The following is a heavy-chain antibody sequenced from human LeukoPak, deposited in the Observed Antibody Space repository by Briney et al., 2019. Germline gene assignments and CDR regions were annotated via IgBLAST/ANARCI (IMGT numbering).Heavy chain of an antibody. CDR1: GGSISSSSHY. CDR2: MYYRGST. V-gene: IGHV4-39*07. D-gene: IGHD1-26*01. Sequence: PSETLSLTCTVSGGSISSSSHYWDWIRQPPGKGLEWIGSMYYRGSTYHNPSLKSRVTILVDTSKNQFSLKLSSVTAADTAVYYCATTTIRLGYWGQGTLVTVSS. CDR3: ATTTIRLGY. J-gene: IGHJ4*02.